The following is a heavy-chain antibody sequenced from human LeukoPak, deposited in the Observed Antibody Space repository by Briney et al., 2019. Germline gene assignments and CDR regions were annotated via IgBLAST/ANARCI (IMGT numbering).Heavy chain of an antibody. CDR1: GFTFSSYG. Sequence: PGGSLRLSCAASGFTFSSYGMHRVRQAPGKGLEWVAFIRYDGSNKYYADSVKGRFTISRDNSKNALYLQMNSLRAEDTAVYYCAKEGGSGSLYYFDYWGQGTLVTVSS. J-gene: IGHJ4*02. CDR3: AKEGGSGSLYYFDY. CDR2: IRYDGSNK. V-gene: IGHV3-30*02. D-gene: IGHD3-10*01.